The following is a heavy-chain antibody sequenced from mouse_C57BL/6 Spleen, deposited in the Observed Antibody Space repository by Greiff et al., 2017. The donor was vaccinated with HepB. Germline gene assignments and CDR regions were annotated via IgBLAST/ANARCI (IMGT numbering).Heavy chain of an antibody. V-gene: IGHV5-17*01. J-gene: IGHJ1*03. CDR2: ISSGSSTI. CDR1: GFTFSDYG. CDR3: ARPGPLYYRGYFDV. Sequence: EVKVVESGGGLVKPGGSLKLSCAASGFTFSDYGMHWVRQAPEKGLEWVAYISSGSSTIYYADTVKGRFTISRDNAKNTLFLQMTSLRSEDTAVYYCARPGPLYYRGYFDVWGTGTTVTVSS. D-gene: IGHD2-14*01.